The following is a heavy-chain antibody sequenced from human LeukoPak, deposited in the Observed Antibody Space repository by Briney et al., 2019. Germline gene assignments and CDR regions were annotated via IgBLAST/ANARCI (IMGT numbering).Heavy chain of an antibody. Sequence: GGSLRLSCAASGSTFSSYNMNWVRQAPGKGLEWVSSTSSSSSYIYYAGSVKGRFTISRDNAKNSLYLQMNSLRAEDTAVYYCATEMATILNSYGAFDIWGQGTMVTVSS. CDR1: GSTFSSYN. CDR2: TSSSSSYI. CDR3: ATEMATILNSYGAFDI. D-gene: IGHD5-24*01. J-gene: IGHJ3*02. V-gene: IGHV3-21*01.